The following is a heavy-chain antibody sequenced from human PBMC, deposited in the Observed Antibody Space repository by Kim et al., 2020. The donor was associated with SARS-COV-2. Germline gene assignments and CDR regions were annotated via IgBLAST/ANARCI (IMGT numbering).Heavy chain of an antibody. V-gene: IGHV1-18*01. D-gene: IGHD3-3*01. Sequence: ASVKVSCKASGYTFTSYGISWVRQAPGQGLEWMGWISAYNGNTNYAQKLQGRVTMTTDTSTSTAYMELRSLRSDDTAVYYCARMGPFEITIFGVVEKLNWFDPWGQGTLVTVSS. CDR1: GYTFTSYG. CDR2: ISAYNGNT. CDR3: ARMGPFEITIFGVVEKLNWFDP. J-gene: IGHJ5*02.